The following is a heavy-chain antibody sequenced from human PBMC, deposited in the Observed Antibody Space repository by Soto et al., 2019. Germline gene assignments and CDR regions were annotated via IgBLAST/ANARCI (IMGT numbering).Heavy chain of an antibody. CDR1: GGSISSSSYY. CDR2: IYYSGST. J-gene: IGHJ4*02. Sequence: SETLSLTCTVSGGSISSSSYYWGWIRQPPGKGLEWIGSIYYSGSTYYNPSLKSRVTISVDTSKNQFSLKLSSVTAADTAVYYCARRDTIFGVVEWGQGTLVTVS. V-gene: IGHV4-39*01. CDR3: ARRDTIFGVVE. D-gene: IGHD3-3*01.